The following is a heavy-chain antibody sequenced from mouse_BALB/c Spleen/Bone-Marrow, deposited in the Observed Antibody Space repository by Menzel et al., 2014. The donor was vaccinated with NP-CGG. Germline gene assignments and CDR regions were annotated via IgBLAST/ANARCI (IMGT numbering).Heavy chain of an antibody. Sequence: EVKLVESGAELVKPGASVKLSCTASGFNIKDAFMHWVKQRPEQGLEWIGRIDPANGITKYDPKFQGKATITADTSSNTAYLQLSSLTSEDTAVYYCAAYYYGRGGFAYWGQGTLVTVSA. J-gene: IGHJ3*01. CDR3: AAYYYGRGGFAY. CDR2: IDPANGIT. D-gene: IGHD1-1*01. V-gene: IGHV14-3*02. CDR1: GFNIKDAF.